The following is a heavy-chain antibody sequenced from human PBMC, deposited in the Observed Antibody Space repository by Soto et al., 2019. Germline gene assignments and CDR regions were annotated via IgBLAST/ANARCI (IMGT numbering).Heavy chain of an antibody. CDR1: GFTFSSYA. Sequence: GGSLRLSCAASGFTFSSYAMSWVRQAPGKGLEWVSAISGSGGSTYYADSVKGRFTISRDNSKNTLYLQMNSLRAEDTAVYYCAKYPIYCSGGSCYSYYFDYWGQGTLVTVSS. V-gene: IGHV3-23*01. CDR2: ISGSGGST. D-gene: IGHD2-15*01. CDR3: AKYPIYCSGGSCYSYYFDY. J-gene: IGHJ4*02.